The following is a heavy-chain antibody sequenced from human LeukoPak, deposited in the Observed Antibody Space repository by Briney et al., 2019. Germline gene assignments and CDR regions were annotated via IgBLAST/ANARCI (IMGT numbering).Heavy chain of an antibody. CDR3: ARDADYGDYAGNFDY. J-gene: IGHJ4*02. D-gene: IGHD4-17*01. V-gene: IGHV1-18*04. Sequence: ASVKVSCKASGYTFTSYGISWVRQAPGQGLEWMGWISAYNGNTNYAQKLQGRVTMTTDTSTSTAYMELRSLRSDDTAVYYRARDADYGDYAGNFDYWGQGTLVTVSS. CDR1: GYTFTSYG. CDR2: ISAYNGNT.